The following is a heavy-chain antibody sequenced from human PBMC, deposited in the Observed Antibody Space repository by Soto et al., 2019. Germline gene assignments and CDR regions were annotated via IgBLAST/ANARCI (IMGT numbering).Heavy chain of an antibody. CDR2: INPSGST. J-gene: IGHJ4*02. CDR3: ARGRDGGAAN. CDR1: GGSFSGYY. V-gene: IGHV4-34*01. Sequence: QVQLQQWGAGLLKPSETLSLTCAVYGGSFSGYYWSWIRQPPGKGLEWIGEINPSGSTNYTPSLKRRVTMSGDTPKNQFSLKLTSVTAADKAVYYCARGRDGGAANWGQGTLVTVSS. D-gene: IGHD4-17*01.